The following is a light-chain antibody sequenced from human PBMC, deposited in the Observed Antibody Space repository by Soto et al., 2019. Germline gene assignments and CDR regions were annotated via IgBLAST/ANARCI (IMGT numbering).Light chain of an antibody. Sequence: QSVLTQPASVSGSPGQSLTISCSGTSSDVGAYNYVSWYQQYPGKAPKLMIYEVSKRPSGVSNRFSGSKSGNTAALTISGLQAEDEADYYCSSFAVSPVVFGGGTKLTVL. J-gene: IGLJ2*01. CDR3: SSFAVSPVV. V-gene: IGLV2-14*01. CDR2: EVS. CDR1: SSDVGAYNY.